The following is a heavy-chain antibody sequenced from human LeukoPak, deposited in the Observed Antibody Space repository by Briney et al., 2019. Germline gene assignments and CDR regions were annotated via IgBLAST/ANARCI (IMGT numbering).Heavy chain of an antibody. CDR2: IYYSGST. CDR1: GGSISCGGYY. J-gene: IGHJ4*02. CDR3: IGYCSGGSCYPPDY. V-gene: IGHV4-30-4*08. Sequence: SETLSLTCTVSGGSISCGGYYWSWIRQPPGKGLEWIGYIYYSGSTYYNPSLKSRVTISVDTSKNQFSLKLSSVTAADTAVYYCIGYCSGGSCYPPDYWGQGTLVTVSS. D-gene: IGHD2-15*01.